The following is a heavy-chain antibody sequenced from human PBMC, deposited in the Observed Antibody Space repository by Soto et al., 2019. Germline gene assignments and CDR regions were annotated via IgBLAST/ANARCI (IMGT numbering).Heavy chain of an antibody. CDR3: ARDGCSGGSCRIYYGMDV. J-gene: IGHJ6*02. Sequence: PGGSLRLSCAASGFTFSSYAMHWVRQAPGKGLEWVAVISYDGSNKYYADSVKGRFTISRDNSKNTLYLQMNSLRAEDTAVYYCARDGCSGGSCRIYYGMDVWGQGTTVTVSS. CDR1: GFTFSSYA. V-gene: IGHV3-30-3*01. CDR2: ISYDGSNK. D-gene: IGHD2-15*01.